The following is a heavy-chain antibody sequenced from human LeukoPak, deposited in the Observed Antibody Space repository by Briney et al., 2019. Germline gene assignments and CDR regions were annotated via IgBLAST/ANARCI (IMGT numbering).Heavy chain of an antibody. D-gene: IGHD2-2*01. CDR2: IKQDGSEK. V-gene: IGHV3-7*01. CDR1: GFTFSDYY. J-gene: IGHJ6*02. Sequence: GGSLRLSCAASGFTFSDYYMSWVRQAPGKGLEWVANIKQDGSEKYYVDSVKGRFTISRDNAKNSLYLQMNSLRAEDAAVYYCARDHKYQLLYYYYGMDVWGQGTTVTVSS. CDR3: ARDHKYQLLYYYYGMDV.